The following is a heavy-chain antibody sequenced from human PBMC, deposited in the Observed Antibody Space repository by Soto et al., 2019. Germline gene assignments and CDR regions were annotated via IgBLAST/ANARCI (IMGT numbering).Heavy chain of an antibody. CDR3: ARLGAYFQALDS. D-gene: IGHD3-16*01. CDR1: GGSLSPNY. Sequence: QVQLQESGPGLVKPSETLSLTCSVSGGSLSPNYWSWIRQPPGKGLEWIGYIYFAGTTTYNPSLKSRVTLALDASKNHSSLRVTSVTAADTGVYYCARLGAYFQALDSWGQGTLVTVSS. V-gene: IGHV4-59*08. J-gene: IGHJ4*02. CDR2: IYFAGTT.